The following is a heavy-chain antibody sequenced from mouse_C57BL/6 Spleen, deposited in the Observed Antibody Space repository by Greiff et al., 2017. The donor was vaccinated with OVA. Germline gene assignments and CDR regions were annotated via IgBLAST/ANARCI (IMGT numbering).Heavy chain of an antibody. V-gene: IGHV1-50*01. CDR1: GYTFTSYW. D-gene: IGHD2-5*01. CDR3: ERRDYSNPVAD. CDR2: IDPSDSYT. J-gene: IGHJ3*01. Sequence: QVQLQQPGAELVKPGASVKLSCKASGYTFTSYWMQWVKQRPGQGLEWIGEIDPSDSYTNYNQKFKGKATLPVDKSSRTAYMPLRRLPDEDCAVDERERRDYSNPVADWGKGTLVTVSA.